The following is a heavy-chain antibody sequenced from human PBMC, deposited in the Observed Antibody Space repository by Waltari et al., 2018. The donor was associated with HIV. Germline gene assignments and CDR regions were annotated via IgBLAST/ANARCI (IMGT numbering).Heavy chain of an antibody. CDR3: ARDYGSGSYYNY. J-gene: IGHJ4*02. D-gene: IGHD3-10*01. CDR1: GVTFDDFG. Sequence: EVKLVESGGGVVRPGGSLRLSCVGSGVTFDDFGMSWVRQAPGKGLEWVSGINWNGGSTGYADSVKGRFSISRDNAKNSLYLQMNSLRAEDTALYYCARDYGSGSYYNYWGQGTLVTVSS. V-gene: IGHV3-20*04. CDR2: INWNGGST.